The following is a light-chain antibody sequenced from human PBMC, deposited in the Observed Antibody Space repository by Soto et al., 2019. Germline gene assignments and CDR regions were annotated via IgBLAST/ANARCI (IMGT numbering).Light chain of an antibody. CDR3: QQYGSSGT. J-gene: IGKJ1*01. CDR1: QYINTR. CDR2: GAS. V-gene: IGKV3-20*01. Sequence: EIVLTQSPATLSSFPGDRVTLSCRASQYINTRLAWYQQKPGQAPRLLIYGASTRATGIPDRFSGSGSGTDFTLTISRLEPEDFAVYYCQQYGSSGTFGQGTKVDIK.